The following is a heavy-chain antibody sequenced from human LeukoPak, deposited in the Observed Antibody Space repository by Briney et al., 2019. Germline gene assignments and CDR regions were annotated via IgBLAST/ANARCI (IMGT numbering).Heavy chain of an antibody. D-gene: IGHD6-19*01. CDR2: IYYSGST. Sequence: PSETLSLTCTVSGGSISSYYWSWIRQPPGKGLEWIGYIYYSGSTNYNPSLKSRVTISVDTSKNQFSLKLNSVTAADTAVYYCARDSKQWLVPDYWGQGTLVTVSS. J-gene: IGHJ4*02. V-gene: IGHV4-59*01. CDR3: ARDSKQWLVPDY. CDR1: GGSISSYY.